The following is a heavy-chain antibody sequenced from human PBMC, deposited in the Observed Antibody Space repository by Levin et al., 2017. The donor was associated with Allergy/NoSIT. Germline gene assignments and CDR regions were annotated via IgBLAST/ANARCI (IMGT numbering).Heavy chain of an antibody. V-gene: IGHV3-21*01. J-gene: IGHJ4*02. Sequence: GGSLRLSCAASGFSFSDYNMNWVRQAPGKGLEWVSTISGRSSYILYADSVKGRFTISRDNAKNSLFLQMNSLRAEDTAVYYCARASDYGERYYWGQGALVTVSS. CDR1: GFSFSDYN. D-gene: IGHD4-17*01. CDR3: ARASDYGERYY. CDR2: ISGRSSYI.